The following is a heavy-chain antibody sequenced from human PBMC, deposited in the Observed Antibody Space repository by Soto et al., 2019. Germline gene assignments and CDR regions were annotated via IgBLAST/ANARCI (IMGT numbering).Heavy chain of an antibody. V-gene: IGHV3-23*01. J-gene: IGHJ1*01. CDR2: ISGSGDST. CDR3: AKGVPGIAVAGTGYFQH. D-gene: IGHD6-19*01. Sequence: GSLRLSCVASGCTFSSYAMSWVRQAPGKGLEGVSGISGSGDSTYYADSVKGRFTISRDNSKNTLYLQMNSLRAEDTAVYYCAKGVPGIAVAGTGYFQHWGQGT. CDR1: GCTFSSYA.